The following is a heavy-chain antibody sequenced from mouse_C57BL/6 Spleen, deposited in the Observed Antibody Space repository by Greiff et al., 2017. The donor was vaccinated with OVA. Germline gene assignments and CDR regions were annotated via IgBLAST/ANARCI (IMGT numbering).Heavy chain of an antibody. V-gene: IGHV1-69*01. D-gene: IGHD1-1*01. CDR1: GYTFTSYW. Sequence: QVQLKESGAELVMPGASVKLSCKASGYTFTSYWMHWVKQRPGQGLEWIGEIDPSASYTNYNQKFKGKSTLTVDKSSSTAYMQLSSLTSEDSAVYYCARSLPTTVVATGYFDVWGTGTTVTVSS. CDR3: ARSLPTTVVATGYFDV. CDR2: IDPSASYT. J-gene: IGHJ1*03.